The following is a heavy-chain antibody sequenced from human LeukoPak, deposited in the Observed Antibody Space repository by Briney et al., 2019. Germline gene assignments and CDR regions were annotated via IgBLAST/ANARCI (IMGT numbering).Heavy chain of an antibody. Sequence: ASVKVSCKASGYTFTCYYMHWVRQAPGQGLEWMGIINPSGGSTSYAQKFQGRVTMTRDTSTSTVYMELSSLRSEDTAVYYCARSSSSRDAFDIWGQGTMVTVSS. CDR2: INPSGGST. V-gene: IGHV1-46*01. CDR3: ARSSSSRDAFDI. CDR1: GYTFTCYY. D-gene: IGHD6-13*01. J-gene: IGHJ3*02.